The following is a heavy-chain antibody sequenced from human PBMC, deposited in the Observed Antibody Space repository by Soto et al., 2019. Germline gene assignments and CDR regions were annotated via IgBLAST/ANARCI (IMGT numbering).Heavy chain of an antibody. Sequence: SETLSLTCTVSGGSINNYYWSWSRQAPGKGLEWIAYIYHNGVINYNPSLKSRVTITIDTSKTQFSLKLTSVTAADTAVYYRARGPSSSLVMPWFDPWGPGTLVTVSS. V-gene: IGHV4-59*01. J-gene: IGHJ5*02. CDR1: GGSINNYY. CDR3: ARGPSSSLVMPWFDP. CDR2: IYHNGVI. D-gene: IGHD2-2*01.